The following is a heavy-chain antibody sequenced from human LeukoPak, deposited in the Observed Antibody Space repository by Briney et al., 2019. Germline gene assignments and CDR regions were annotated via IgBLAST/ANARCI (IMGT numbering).Heavy chain of an antibody. CDR2: IIPILGIA. CDR3: ASGPGSSWYNWFDP. J-gene: IGHJ5*02. V-gene: IGHV1-69*04. CDR1: GGTFSSYA. D-gene: IGHD6-13*01. Sequence: VASVKVSCKASGGTFSSYAISWVRQAPGQGLEWMGRIIPILGIANYAQKFQGRVTITAEKSTSTAYMEPRSLRSEDTAVYSCASGPGSSWYNWFDPWGQGNVVTVSS.